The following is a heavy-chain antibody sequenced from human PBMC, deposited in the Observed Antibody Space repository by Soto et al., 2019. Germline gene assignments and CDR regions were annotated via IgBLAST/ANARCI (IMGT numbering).Heavy chain of an antibody. Sequence: QVQLVQAGAEVKKPGASVKVFCKASGYTFTSYDVNWVRQATGEGLEWMGWMNPNSGNTGYAQKFKGRVTMTRNTSISTAYMELSGLSSEDTAVYYCARELTMIVDNWGQGPLVDVSS. J-gene: IGHJ4*02. V-gene: IGHV1-8*01. CDR3: ARELTMIVDN. CDR1: GYTFTSYD. CDR2: MNPNSGNT. D-gene: IGHD3-22*01.